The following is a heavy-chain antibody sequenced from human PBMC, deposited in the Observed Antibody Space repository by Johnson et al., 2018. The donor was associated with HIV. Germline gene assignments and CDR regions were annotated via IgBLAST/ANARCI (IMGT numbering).Heavy chain of an antibody. Sequence: QVQLVESGGGVVQPGRSLILSCAASGLTFGSYPLHWVRQAPGRGLEWVAVISYDGGNKYYADSVKGRFTISRDNSKNTLYLQMNSLRAEDTAVYYCARAVTPFGDWEAFDIWGQGTMVTVSS. J-gene: IGHJ3*02. CDR2: ISYDGGNK. CDR3: ARAVTPFGDWEAFDI. D-gene: IGHD3-10*01. V-gene: IGHV3-30-3*01. CDR1: GLTFGSYP.